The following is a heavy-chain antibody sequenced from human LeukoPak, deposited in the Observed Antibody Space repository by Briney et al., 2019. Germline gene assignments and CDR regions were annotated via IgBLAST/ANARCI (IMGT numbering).Heavy chain of an antibody. CDR1: GYTLTELS. D-gene: IGHD5-18*01. CDR3: ATSGYSYGHLNGIDY. CDR2: FDPEDGET. J-gene: IGHJ4*02. V-gene: IGHV1-24*01. Sequence: ASVKVSCKVSGYTLTELSMHWVRQAPGKGLEWMGGFDPEDGETIYAQKFQGRVTMTEDTSTDTAYMELSSLRSEDTAVYYYATSGYSYGHLNGIDYWGQGTLVTVSS.